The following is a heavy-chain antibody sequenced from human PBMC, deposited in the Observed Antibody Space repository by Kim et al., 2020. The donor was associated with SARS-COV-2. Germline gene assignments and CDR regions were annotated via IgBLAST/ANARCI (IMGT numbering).Heavy chain of an antibody. Sequence: STSLKTRLTISNDTSKNQVVLTMTNMDPVDTATYYCARIRYDILPGYFDYWGQGTLVTVSS. V-gene: IGHV2-70*01. D-gene: IGHD3-9*01. CDR3: ARIRYDILPGYFDY. J-gene: IGHJ4*02.